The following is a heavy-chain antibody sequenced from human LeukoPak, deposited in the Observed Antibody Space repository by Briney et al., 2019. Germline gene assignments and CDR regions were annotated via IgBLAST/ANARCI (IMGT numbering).Heavy chain of an antibody. CDR2: IIPIFHTT. V-gene: IGHV1-69*05. CDR1: GGTFSSYA. CDR3: ARDIPGSSGYFNDAFDM. J-gene: IGHJ3*02. D-gene: IGHD3-22*01. Sequence: ASVRVSCMASGGTFSSYAISWVRQAPGQGLEWMGRIIPIFHTTNYAQKFQGRVTITTEQSTSTAYMELSSLRSEDTAVYYCARDIPGSSGYFNDAFDMWGQGTMVTVSS.